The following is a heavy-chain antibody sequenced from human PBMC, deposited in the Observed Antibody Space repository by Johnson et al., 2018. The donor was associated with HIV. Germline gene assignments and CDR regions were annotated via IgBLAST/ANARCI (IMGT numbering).Heavy chain of an antibody. J-gene: IGHJ3*02. CDR2: ISYDGSNK. V-gene: IGHV3-30*14. D-gene: IGHD6-13*01. Sequence: QEQLVESGGGVVQPGRSLRLSCAASGFTFSSYAMHWVRQAPGKGLAWVAVISYDGSNKYYADSVKGRFTISRDNSKNTLYLQMNSLRAEDTAVYYCARERIAAAGLDAFDIWGQGTMVTVSS. CDR1: GFTFSSYA. CDR3: ARERIAAAGLDAFDI.